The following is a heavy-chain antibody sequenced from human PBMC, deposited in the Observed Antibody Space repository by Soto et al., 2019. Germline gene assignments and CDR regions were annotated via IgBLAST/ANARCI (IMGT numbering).Heavy chain of an antibody. CDR2: INPNSGGT. V-gene: IGHV1-2*02. CDR3: ARDLVRYCSGGSCSPYYFDY. D-gene: IGHD2-15*01. J-gene: IGHJ4*02. CDR1: GYTFTGYY. Sequence: GASVKVSCKASGYTFTGYYMHWVRQAPGQGLEWMGWINPNSGGTNYAQKFQGRVTMTRDTSISTAYMELSRLRSDDTAVYYCARDLVRYCSGGSCSPYYFDYWGQGTLVTVSS.